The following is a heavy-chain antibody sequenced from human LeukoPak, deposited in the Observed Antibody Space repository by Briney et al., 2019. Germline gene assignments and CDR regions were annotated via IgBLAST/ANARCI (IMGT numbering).Heavy chain of an antibody. CDR3: ARLYGGTSLGLDY. CDR1: GFLLSTSGMC. Sequence: SGPALVKPTQTFTLTCTLSGFLLSTSGMCVNWIRQPPGKAPEWLVLIYWDDDKYYRPSMKNRLTISKATSKNQVVLTMTNMDTVDTATYYCARLYGGTSLGLDYWGQGTLVTVSS. J-gene: IGHJ4*02. D-gene: IGHD4-23*01. CDR2: IYWDDDK. V-gene: IGHV2-70*01.